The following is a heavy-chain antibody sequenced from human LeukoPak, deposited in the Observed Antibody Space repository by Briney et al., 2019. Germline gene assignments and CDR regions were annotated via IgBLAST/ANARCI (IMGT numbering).Heavy chain of an antibody. D-gene: IGHD3-10*01. J-gene: IGHJ3*02. V-gene: IGHV3-23*01. Sequence: QAGGSLRLSCAASGFTFSSYGMSGVRQAPGKGLEWVSAISGSGGSTYYADSVKGRFTISRDNAKNSLYLQMNSLRAEDKAVYYCARDDFGDSFDIWGQGTMVTVSS. CDR1: GFTFSSYG. CDR3: ARDDFGDSFDI. CDR2: ISGSGGST.